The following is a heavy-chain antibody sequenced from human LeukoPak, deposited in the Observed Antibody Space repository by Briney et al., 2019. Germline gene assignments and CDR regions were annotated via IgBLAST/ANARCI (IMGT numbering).Heavy chain of an antibody. CDR1: GFTFSSYA. CDR2: ISYDGSNK. V-gene: IGHV3-30-3*01. CDR3: ARAPRGITIFGVVAPGSDYYYGMDV. D-gene: IGHD3-3*01. Sequence: GGSLRLSCAASGFTFSSYAMHWVRQAPGKGLEWVAVISYDGSNKYYADSVKGRFTISRDNSKNTLYLQMNSLRAEDTAVYYCARAPRGITIFGVVAPGSDYYYGMDVWGQGTTVTVSS. J-gene: IGHJ6*02.